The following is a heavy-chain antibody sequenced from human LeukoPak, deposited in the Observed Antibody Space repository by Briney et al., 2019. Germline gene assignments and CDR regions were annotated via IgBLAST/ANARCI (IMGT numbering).Heavy chain of an antibody. Sequence: GGSLRLSCAASGFTFSDYYMSWIRQAPGKGLEWVSYISSSGSTIYYADSVKGRFTISRDNAKNSLYLQMNSLRAEDTAVYYCARVSPVSPPYFDYWGQGTLVTVSS. CDR2: ISSSGSTI. CDR3: ARVSPVSPPYFDY. V-gene: IGHV3-11*01. CDR1: GFTFSDYY. J-gene: IGHJ4*02.